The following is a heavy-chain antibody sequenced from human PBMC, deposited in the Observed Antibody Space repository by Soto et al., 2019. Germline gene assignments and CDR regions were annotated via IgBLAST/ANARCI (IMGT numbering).Heavy chain of an antibody. Sequence: SVKVSCKASGGTFSSYAISWVRQAPGQGLEWMGGIIPIFGTANYAQKFQGRVTITADESTSTAYMELSSLRSEDTAVYYCARGLEGYSGYGGGNCGGDCYSGYWGQGTLVTVSS. D-gene: IGHD2-21*02. J-gene: IGHJ4*02. CDR1: GGTFSSYA. CDR2: IIPIFGTA. CDR3: ARGLEGYSGYGGGNCGGDCYSGY. V-gene: IGHV1-69*13.